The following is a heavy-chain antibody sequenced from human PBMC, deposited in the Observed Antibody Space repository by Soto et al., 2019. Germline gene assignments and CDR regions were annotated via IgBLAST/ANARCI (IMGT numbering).Heavy chain of an antibody. Sequence: QVQLVESGGGVVQPGRSLRLSCAASGFTFSSYGMHWVRQAPGKGLEWVAVIWYDGSNKYYADSVKGRFTISRDNSKNTLYLQMNSLRAEDTAVYYCASPFHPWYGMDVWGQGTTFTFSS. CDR2: IWYDGSNK. V-gene: IGHV3-33*01. J-gene: IGHJ6*02. CDR1: GFTFSSYG. CDR3: ASPFHPWYGMDV. D-gene: IGHD3-3*02.